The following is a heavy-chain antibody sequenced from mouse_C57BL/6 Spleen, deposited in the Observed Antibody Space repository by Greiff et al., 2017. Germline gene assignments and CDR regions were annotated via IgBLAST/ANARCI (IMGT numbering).Heavy chain of an antibody. CDR1: GYTFTDYY. D-gene: IGHD6-1*01. CDR2: IYPGSGNT. CDR3: ARHPLMDY. V-gene: IGHV1-76*01. J-gene: IGHJ4*01. Sequence: VHLVESGAELVRPGASVKLSCKASGYTFTDYYINWVKQRPGQGLEWIARIYPGSGNTYYNEKFKGKATLTAEKSSSTAYMQLSSLTSEDSAVYFCARHPLMDYWGQGTSVTVSS.